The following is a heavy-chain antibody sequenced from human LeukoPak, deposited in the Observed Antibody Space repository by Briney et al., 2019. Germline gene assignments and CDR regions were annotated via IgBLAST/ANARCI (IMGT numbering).Heavy chain of an antibody. CDR3: ASRGDSSGYQTLFDY. CDR1: GFTFSSYS. J-gene: IGHJ4*02. V-gene: IGHV3-21*01. Sequence: GGTLRLSCAASGFTFSSYSMNWVRQAPGKGLEWVSSISSSSIYIYYADSVKGRFTISRDNAKNSLYLQMNSLRAEDTAVYYCASRGDSSGYQTLFDYWGQGTLVTVSS. CDR2: ISSSSIYI. D-gene: IGHD3-22*01.